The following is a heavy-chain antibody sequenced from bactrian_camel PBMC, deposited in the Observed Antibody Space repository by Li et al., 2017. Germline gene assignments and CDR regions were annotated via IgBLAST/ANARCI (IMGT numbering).Heavy chain of an antibody. CDR2: MHTG. V-gene: IGHV3S1*01. Sequence: HVQLVESGGDSVQAGGSLRLSCVASGDNLRNYCAGWFRQVPGKEREGVAIMHTGYTDSVLGRFIVSQDSDRTTMYLRMNRLKPEDTAKYYCVRYAHNYAGYYWGQGTQVTVS. D-gene: IGHD1*01. CDR1: GDNLRNYC. J-gene: IGHJ4*01. CDR3: VRYAHNYAGYY.